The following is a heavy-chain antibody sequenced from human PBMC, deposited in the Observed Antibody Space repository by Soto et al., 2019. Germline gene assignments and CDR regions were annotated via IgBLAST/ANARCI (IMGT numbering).Heavy chain of an antibody. V-gene: IGHV1-69*12. CDR1: GGSLSNYG. Sequence: QVQLVQSGAEVKKPGSSVKVSCKASGGSLSNYGISWVRQAPGQGLEWLGAIIPVFGTPNYAQTFQDRVTITADQSTTCIYMEVSSLTTEGTGMYYCARGCATKLVVTTYSAVDVWAQGTTVTVSS. CDR2: IIPVFGTP. J-gene: IGHJ6*02. D-gene: IGHD4-17*01. CDR3: ARGCATKLVVTTYSAVDV.